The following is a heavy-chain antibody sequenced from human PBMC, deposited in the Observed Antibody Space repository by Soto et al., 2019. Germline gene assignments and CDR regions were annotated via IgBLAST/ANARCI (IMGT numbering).Heavy chain of an antibody. V-gene: IGHV1-18*01. CDR2: ISAYNGNT. J-gene: IGHJ6*02. Sequence: ASVKVSCKASEGTFSSYAISWVRQAPGQGLEWMGWISAYNGNTNYAQKLQGRVTMTTDTSTSTAYMELRSLRSDDTAVYYCAGETFKLSLDVWGQGTTVTVSS. CDR1: EGTFSSYA. CDR3: AGETFKLSLDV. D-gene: IGHD3-16*01.